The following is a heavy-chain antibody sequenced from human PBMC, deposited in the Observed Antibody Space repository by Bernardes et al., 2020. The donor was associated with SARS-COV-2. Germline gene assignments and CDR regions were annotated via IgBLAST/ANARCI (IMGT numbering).Heavy chain of an antibody. CDR2: VYFTGGT. J-gene: IGHJ4*02. D-gene: IGHD3-10*01. CDR3: ARAVTFVQGVVTQFFDL. V-gene: IGHV4-39*01. Sequence: TLSLTSTLSGDSLISSSHYWGWIRQPPGGGLAWIGSVYFTGGTYYNSSLLSRVAISLDTSNNRFSLNLNPVTAADTAVYYCARAVTFVQGVVTQFFDLWGQGALVTGSS. CDR1: GDSLISSSHY.